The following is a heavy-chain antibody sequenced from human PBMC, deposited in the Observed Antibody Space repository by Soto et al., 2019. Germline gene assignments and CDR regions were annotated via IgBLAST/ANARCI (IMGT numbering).Heavy chain of an antibody. CDR2: INHSGST. J-gene: IGHJ6*02. V-gene: IGHV4-34*01. Sequence: SETLSLTCAVYGGSFSGYYWSWIRQPPGKGLEWIGEINHSGSTNYNPSLKSRVTISADTSKNQFSLKLGSVIAADTAVYYCARARGNYYYYGTDVWGQGTTVTVSS. CDR3: ARARGNYYYYGTDV. D-gene: IGHD1-26*01. CDR1: GGSFSGYY.